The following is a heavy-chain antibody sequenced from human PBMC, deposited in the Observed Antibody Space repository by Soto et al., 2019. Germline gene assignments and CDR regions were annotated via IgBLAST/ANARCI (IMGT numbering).Heavy chain of an antibody. CDR2: VNPILSMS. Sequence: QVQLVQSGAEVKRPGSSVKVSCKASGDTFSFYSINWVRQAPGLGLEWMGRVNPILSMSNYAQRFQGRVTMTADKSTSTAYMEVRGLRSEDTAMYYCATSYGSGYRAFDYWGQVALVTVSS. CDR1: GDTFSFYS. V-gene: IGHV1-69*04. J-gene: IGHJ4*02. CDR3: ATSYGSGYRAFDY. D-gene: IGHD3-10*01.